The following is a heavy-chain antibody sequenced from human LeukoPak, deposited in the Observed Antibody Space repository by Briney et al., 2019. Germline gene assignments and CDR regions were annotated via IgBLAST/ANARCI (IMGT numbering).Heavy chain of an antibody. J-gene: IGHJ4*02. CDR3: ARGWFGNFLHFDY. V-gene: IGHV4-59*01. CDR1: GGSISTYY. CDR2: IYNSGST. D-gene: IGHD3-10*01. Sequence: SETLSLSCTVSGGSISTYYWSWIGQPPGKGLEWIGYIYNSGSTNYNPSLKSRVTISVGTSENQFSLKLSSVTAADTAVYYCARGWFGNFLHFDYWGQGALVTVSS.